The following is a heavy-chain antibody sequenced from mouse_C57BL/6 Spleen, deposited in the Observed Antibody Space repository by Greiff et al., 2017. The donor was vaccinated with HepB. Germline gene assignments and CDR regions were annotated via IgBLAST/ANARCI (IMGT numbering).Heavy chain of an antibody. V-gene: IGHV1-80*01. Sequence: QVQLKESGAELVKPGASVKISCKASGYAFSSYWMNWVKQRPGKGLEWIGQIYPGDGDTNYNGKFKGKATLTADKSSSTAYMQLSSLTSEDSAVYFCARSDSNYWYFDVWGTGTTVTVSS. D-gene: IGHD2-5*01. CDR2: IYPGDGDT. CDR1: GYAFSSYW. J-gene: IGHJ1*03. CDR3: ARSDSNYWYFDV.